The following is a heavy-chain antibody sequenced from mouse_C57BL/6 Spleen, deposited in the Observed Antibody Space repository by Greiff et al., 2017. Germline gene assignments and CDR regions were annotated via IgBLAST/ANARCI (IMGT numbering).Heavy chain of an antibody. CDR3: ALNYYYGSSPYYFDD. D-gene: IGHD1-1*01. CDR2: IDPEDGET. Sequence: VQLQQSGAELVKPGASVKLSCTASGFNIKDYYMHWVKQRTEQGLEWIGRIDPEDGETKYAPKFQGKATLTADTSSNTAYLQLSSLTSEDTAVYYCALNYYYGSSPYYFDDWGQGTTLTVSS. V-gene: IGHV14-2*01. J-gene: IGHJ2*01. CDR1: GFNIKDYY.